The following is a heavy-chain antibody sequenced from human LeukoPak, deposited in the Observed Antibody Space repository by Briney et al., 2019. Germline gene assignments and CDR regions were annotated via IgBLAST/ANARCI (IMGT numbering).Heavy chain of an antibody. CDR2: ISGTGGST. D-gene: IGHD2-2*01. CDR1: GFTFSSYA. Sequence: GGSLRLSCAASGFTFSSYAMSWVRQAPGKGLEWVSAISGTGGSTYYADSVKGRFTISRDNSKNTLFLQMNSLRAEDTAVYYCAKTGGRYCSSSSCYLFDCWGQGTLVTVSS. J-gene: IGHJ4*02. V-gene: IGHV3-23*01. CDR3: AKTGGRYCSSSSCYLFDC.